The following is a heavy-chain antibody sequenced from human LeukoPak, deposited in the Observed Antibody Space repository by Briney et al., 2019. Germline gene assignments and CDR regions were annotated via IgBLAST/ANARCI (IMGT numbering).Heavy chain of an antibody. J-gene: IGHJ4*02. D-gene: IGHD2-8*01. Sequence: ASVKVSCKASGYTFTSYGISWVRQAPGQGLEWMGWISAYNGNTNYAQKLQGRVTMTTDTSTSTAYMELRSLRSDDTAVYYCARDALYCTNGVCYWGNDYWGQGTLVTVSS. CDR2: ISAYNGNT. CDR3: ARDALYCTNGVCYWGNDY. CDR1: GYTFTSYG. V-gene: IGHV1-18*01.